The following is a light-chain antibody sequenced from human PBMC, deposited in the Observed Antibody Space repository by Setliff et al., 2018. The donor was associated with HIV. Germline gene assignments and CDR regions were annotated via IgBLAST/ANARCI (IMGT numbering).Light chain of an antibody. V-gene: IGLV3-21*01. CDR2: YDS. CDR3: CSYTSSTPLYV. J-gene: IGLJ1*01. Sequence: SYELTQPPSVSVAPGKTARITCGGNNIGSKSVHWYQQKPGQAPVLVIYYDSDRPSGIPERFSGSKSGNTASLTISGLQAEDEADYYCCSYTSSTPLYVFGTGTKVTV. CDR1: NIGSKS.